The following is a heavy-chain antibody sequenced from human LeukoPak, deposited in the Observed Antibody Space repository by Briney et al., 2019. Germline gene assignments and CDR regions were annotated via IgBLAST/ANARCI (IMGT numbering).Heavy chain of an antibody. D-gene: IGHD3-9*01. CDR1: GLTVSNNY. J-gene: IGHJ4*02. CDR2: IYSGGFT. CDR3: ARNYYYDILTGPGY. Sequence: PGGSLRLSCAASGLTVSNNYMSWVRQAPGKGLEWVSVIYSGGFTYYADAVKGRFTISRDNSKNTLYLQMNSLRAEDTAVYYCARNYYYDILTGPGYWGQGTLVTVSS. V-gene: IGHV3-66*01.